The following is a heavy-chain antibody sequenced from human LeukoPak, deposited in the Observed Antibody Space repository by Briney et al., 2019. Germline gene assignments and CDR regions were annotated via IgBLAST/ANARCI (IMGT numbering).Heavy chain of an antibody. V-gene: IGHV4-4*02. D-gene: IGHD6-25*01. Sequence: SETLSLTCGVSGGSVSSTNWWTWIRQPPGKGLEWIGEVHLDGRTNFNPSLKSRLTMSVDLSENHVSLKLTAVTAADTAVYYCAREGGFYRPLDYSGQGTLVTVSS. CDR1: GGSVSSTNW. J-gene: IGHJ4*02. CDR2: VHLDGRT. CDR3: AREGGFYRPLDY.